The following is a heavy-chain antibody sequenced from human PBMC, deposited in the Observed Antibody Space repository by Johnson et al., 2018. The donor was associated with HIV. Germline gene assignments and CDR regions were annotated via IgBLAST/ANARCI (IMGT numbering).Heavy chain of an antibody. J-gene: IGHJ3*02. Sequence: QVQLVESGGGLIQPGRSLRLSCAASGFTFSSYGMHWVRQAPGKGLEWVAVKWYDGSNRYYADSVKGRFTISRDNFKNTLYLQMNSLRADDTAVYYCARVMVLGTDESAFDIWGQGTLVTVSS. CDR3: ARVMVLGTDESAFDI. V-gene: IGHV3-30*19. CDR1: GFTFSSYG. D-gene: IGHD2/OR15-2a*01. CDR2: KWYDGSNR.